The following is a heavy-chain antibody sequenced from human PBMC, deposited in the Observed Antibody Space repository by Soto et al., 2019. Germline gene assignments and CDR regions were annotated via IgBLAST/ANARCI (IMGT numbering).Heavy chain of an antibody. J-gene: IGHJ4*02. Sequence: GGSLRLSCAASGFTFSSYEMNWVRQAPGKGLEWVSYISSSGSTIYYADSVKGRFTISRDNAKNSLYLQMNSLRAEDSAVYDCATRIAAAGLYCWGQGTLVTVAS. CDR3: ATRIAAAGLYC. CDR1: GFTFSSYE. D-gene: IGHD6-13*01. V-gene: IGHV3-48*03. CDR2: ISSSGSTI.